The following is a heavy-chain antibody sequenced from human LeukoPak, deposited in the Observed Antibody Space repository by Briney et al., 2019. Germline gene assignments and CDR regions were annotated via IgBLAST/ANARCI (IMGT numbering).Heavy chain of an antibody. Sequence: ASVKVSCKASGGTFSSYAISWVRQAPGQGLEWMGGIIPIFGTANYAQKFQGRVTITADESTSTAYMELSSLRSEDTAVYYCAVGIVPAAHLDHWGQGTLVTVSS. CDR2: IIPIFGTA. V-gene: IGHV1-69*13. CDR1: GGTFSSYA. D-gene: IGHD2-2*01. J-gene: IGHJ4*02. CDR3: AVGIVPAAHLDH.